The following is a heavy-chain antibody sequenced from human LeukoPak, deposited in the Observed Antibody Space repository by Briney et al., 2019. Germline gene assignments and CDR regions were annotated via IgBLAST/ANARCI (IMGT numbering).Heavy chain of an antibody. Sequence: GGSPRLSCAASGFTFSSYAMSWVRQAPGKGLEWVSTISGSGAYTYYADSVKGRFTISRDNSKNTLYLQMNSLRAEDTAVYYYAKYFASGSYYKLPHWGQGTLVTVSS. V-gene: IGHV3-23*01. J-gene: IGHJ1*01. CDR3: AKYFASGSYYKLPH. D-gene: IGHD3-10*01. CDR1: GFTFSSYA. CDR2: ISGSGAYT.